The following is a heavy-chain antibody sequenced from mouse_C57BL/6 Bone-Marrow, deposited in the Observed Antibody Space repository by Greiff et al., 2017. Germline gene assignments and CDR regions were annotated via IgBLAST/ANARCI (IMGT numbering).Heavy chain of an antibody. CDR3: ARHEGIDSRSVDY. Sequence: VQLLQSGAELVKPAASVSLSCKASGYTFTEYSIHWVKQWPGQGLEWIGWFYPGSGSIKHNELFKDKATLTADKPSSTVYMELSRLTSDDSAVYFCARHEGIDSRSVDYWGQGTTLTVSS. D-gene: IGHD1-1*01. CDR2: FYPGSGSI. J-gene: IGHJ2*01. CDR1: GYTFTEYS. V-gene: IGHV1-62-2*01.